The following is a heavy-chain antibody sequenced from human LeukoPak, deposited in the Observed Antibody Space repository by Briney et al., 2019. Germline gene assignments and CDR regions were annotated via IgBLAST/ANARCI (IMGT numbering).Heavy chain of an antibody. J-gene: IGHJ4*02. V-gene: IGHV3-9*01. Sequence: PGGSLRLSCAASGFTFDDYAMHWVRQAPGKGLEWVSGISWNSGSVGYADSVKGRFTISRDNAKNSLYLQMNSLRAEDTAVYYCAKGPHFLLLYYFDYWGQGTLVTVSS. D-gene: IGHD2/OR15-2a*01. CDR3: AKGPHFLLLYYFDY. CDR1: GFTFDDYA. CDR2: ISWNSGSV.